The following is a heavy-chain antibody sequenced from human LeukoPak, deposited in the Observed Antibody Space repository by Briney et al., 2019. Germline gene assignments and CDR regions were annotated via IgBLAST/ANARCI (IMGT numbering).Heavy chain of an antibody. CDR3: ASTPAAAVPYYYYYYMDV. J-gene: IGHJ6*03. Sequence: SETLSLTCAVYGGSFSGYYWSWIRQPPGKGLEWIGEVNHSGSTNYNPSLKSRVTISVDTSKNQFSLKLSSVTAADTAVYYCASTPAAAVPYYYYYYMDVWGKGTTVTVSS. D-gene: IGHD6-13*01. V-gene: IGHV4-34*01. CDR1: GGSFSGYY. CDR2: VNHSGST.